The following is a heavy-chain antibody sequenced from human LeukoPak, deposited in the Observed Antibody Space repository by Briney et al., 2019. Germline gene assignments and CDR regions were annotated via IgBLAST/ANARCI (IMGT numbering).Heavy chain of an antibody. V-gene: IGHV4-30-2*01. CDR2: IYHSGST. Sequence: PSQTLSLTCAVSGGSISSGGYSWSWIRQPPGKGLEWIGYIYHSGSTYYNPSLKSRVTISVDRSKDQFSLKLSPVTAADTAVYYCARGPTYYYDSSGYDYWGQGTLVTVSS. CDR3: ARGPTYYYDSSGYDY. D-gene: IGHD3-22*01. J-gene: IGHJ4*02. CDR1: GGSISSGGYS.